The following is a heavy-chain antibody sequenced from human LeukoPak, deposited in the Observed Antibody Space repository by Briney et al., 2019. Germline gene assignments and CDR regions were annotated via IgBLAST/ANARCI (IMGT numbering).Heavy chain of an antibody. CDR1: GFTFDDYA. CDR3: ARDYGIDFGGSAEFDP. D-gene: IGHD3-16*01. V-gene: IGHV3-9*01. CDR2: ISWNSGSI. Sequence: GGSLRLSCAASGFTFDDYAMHWVRQAPGKGLEWVSGISWNSGSIGYADSVKGRFTISRDNAKNSLYLQMNSLRAEDTAVYYCARDYGIDFGGSAEFDPWGQGTLVTVSS. J-gene: IGHJ5*02.